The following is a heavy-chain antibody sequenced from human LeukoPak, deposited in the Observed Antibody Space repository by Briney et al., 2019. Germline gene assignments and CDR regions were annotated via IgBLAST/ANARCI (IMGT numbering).Heavy chain of an antibody. CDR2: ISGSGGST. CDR1: GFTFSSYW. CDR3: AKMGDYDFWSGPEYYFDY. Sequence: PGGSLRLSCAASGFTFSSYWMHWVRQAPGKGLEWVSAISGSGGSTYYADSVKGRFTISRDNSKNTLYLQMNSLRAEDTAVYYCAKMGDYDFWSGPEYYFDYWGQGTLVTVSS. D-gene: IGHD3-3*01. J-gene: IGHJ4*02. V-gene: IGHV3-23*01.